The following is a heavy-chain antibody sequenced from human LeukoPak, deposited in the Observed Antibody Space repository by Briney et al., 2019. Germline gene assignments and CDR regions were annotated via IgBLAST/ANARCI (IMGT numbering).Heavy chain of an antibody. Sequence: GESLKISCKGSGYSFTSYWIGWVRQMPGKGLEWMGIIYPGDSDTRYSPSFQGQVTISADKSISTAYLQWSSLKASDTAMYYCAIHRGYYDSSGYSDAFDIWGQGTMVTVSS. D-gene: IGHD3-22*01. CDR1: GYSFTSYW. CDR2: IYPGDSDT. V-gene: IGHV5-51*01. CDR3: AIHRGYYDSSGYSDAFDI. J-gene: IGHJ3*02.